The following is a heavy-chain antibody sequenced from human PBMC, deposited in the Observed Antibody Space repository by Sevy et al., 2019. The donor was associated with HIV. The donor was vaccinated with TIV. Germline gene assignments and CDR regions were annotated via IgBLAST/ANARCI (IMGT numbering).Heavy chain of an antibody. J-gene: IGHJ5*02. Sequence: GGSLRLSCAASGFTFSSSAIHWVRQAPGKGLEWVAFISYDGSNKYYADSGKGRLTISRDNSKKTLYLQMNSRRAEDTAVYYCARDQHDYAGNVRTGWFDPWGEGTLVTVSS. CDR3: ARDQHDYAGNVRTGWFDP. V-gene: IGHV3-30-3*01. D-gene: IGHD4-17*01. CDR1: GFTFSSSA. CDR2: ISYDGSNK.